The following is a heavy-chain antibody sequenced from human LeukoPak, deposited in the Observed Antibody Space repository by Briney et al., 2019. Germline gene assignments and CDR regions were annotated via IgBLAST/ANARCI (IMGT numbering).Heavy chain of an antibody. CDR3: ARFIVGATLLDY. D-gene: IGHD1-26*01. CDR1: GFTFSSYG. V-gene: IGHV4-31*02. CDR2: IYYSGST. Sequence: LRLSCAASGFTFSSYGMHWVRQHPGKGLEWIGYIYYSGSTYYNPSLKSRVTISVDTSKNQFSLKLSSVTAADTAVYYCARFIVGATLLDYWGQGTLVTVSS. J-gene: IGHJ4*02.